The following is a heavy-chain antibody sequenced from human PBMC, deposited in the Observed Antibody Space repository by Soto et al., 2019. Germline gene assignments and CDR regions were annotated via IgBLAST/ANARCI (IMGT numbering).Heavy chain of an antibody. CDR3: AGVVGCDSSGSLDY. J-gene: IGHJ4*02. CDR1: GFTFSSYS. Sequence: EVQLVESGGGLVQPGGSLRLSCAASGFTFSSYSMNWVRQAPGKGLEWVSYISSSSSTIYYADPVKGRFTISGDNAKNSLYLQINGLRDDDSAGYYGAGVVGCDSSGSLDYWGQGTLVTVSS. CDR2: ISSSSSTI. D-gene: IGHD3-22*01. V-gene: IGHV3-48*02.